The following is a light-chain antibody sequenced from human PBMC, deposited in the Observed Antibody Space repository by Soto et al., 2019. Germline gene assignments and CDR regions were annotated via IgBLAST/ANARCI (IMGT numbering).Light chain of an antibody. CDR3: VSYTTSASYV. Sequence: QSALTQPASVSGSPGQSITISCTGTSSDVGNYIFVSWYRQHPGKAPKLMIYDIINRPSGVSNRFSGSKSGNTASLTISGLQAEDEADYYCVSYTTSASYVFGTGTKLTVL. CDR2: DII. J-gene: IGLJ1*01. V-gene: IGLV2-14*01. CDR1: SSDVGNYIF.